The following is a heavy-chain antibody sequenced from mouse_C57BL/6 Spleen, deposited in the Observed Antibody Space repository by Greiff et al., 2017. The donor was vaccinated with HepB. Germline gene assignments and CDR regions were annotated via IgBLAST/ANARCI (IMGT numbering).Heavy chain of an antibody. CDR1: GYTFTDYE. Sequence: QVQLQQSGAELVRPGASVTLSCKASGYTFTDYEMHWVKQTPVHGLEWIGAIDPETGGTAYNQKFKGKAILTADKSSSTAYIELRSLTSEDSAVYYCTRPTVVATDAYWGQGTLVTVSA. CDR2: IDPETGGT. V-gene: IGHV1-15*01. CDR3: TRPTVVATDAY. J-gene: IGHJ3*01. D-gene: IGHD1-1*01.